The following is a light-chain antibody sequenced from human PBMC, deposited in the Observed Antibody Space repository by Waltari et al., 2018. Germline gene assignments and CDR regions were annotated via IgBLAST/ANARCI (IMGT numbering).Light chain of an antibody. CDR1: QGVNSNY. J-gene: IGKJ1*01. CDR2: DAS. Sequence: EIVLTQSPATLSLSPGERATLSCGASQGVNSNYLAWYQQKPGLAPRLLIYDASSRATGIPDRFTGSGSGTDFTLTISRLEPEDFAVYYCQQYGSSPPWTFGQGTKVEIK. CDR3: QQYGSSPPWT. V-gene: IGKV3D-20*01.